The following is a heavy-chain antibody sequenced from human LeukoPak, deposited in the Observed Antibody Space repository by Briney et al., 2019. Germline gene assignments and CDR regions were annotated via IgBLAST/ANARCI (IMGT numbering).Heavy chain of an antibody. CDR1: GGTFSSYA. CDR3: ARELGIFGVINNDY. Sequence: SVKVSCKASGGTFSSYAISWVRQAPGQGLEWMGRIIPIFGTANYAQKFQGRVTITTDESTSTAYMELSSLRSEDTAVYYCARELGIFGVINNDYWGQGTLVTVSS. D-gene: IGHD3-3*01. V-gene: IGHV1-69*05. CDR2: IIPIFGTA. J-gene: IGHJ4*02.